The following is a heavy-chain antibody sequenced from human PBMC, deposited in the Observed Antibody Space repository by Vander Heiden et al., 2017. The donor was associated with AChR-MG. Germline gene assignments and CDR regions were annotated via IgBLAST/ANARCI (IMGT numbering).Heavy chain of an antibody. Sequence: QVQLVQSGAEVKKPGASVKVSCKASGYTFTGYYMHWVRQAPGQGLEWMGWINPNSGGTNYAQKFQGRVTMTRDTSISTAYMELSRLRSDDTAVYYCARLDYDFWSGSRYIDYWGQGTLVTVSS. CDR2: INPNSGGT. CDR3: ARLDYDFWSGSRYIDY. D-gene: IGHD3-3*01. CDR1: GYTFTGYY. V-gene: IGHV1-2*02. J-gene: IGHJ4*02.